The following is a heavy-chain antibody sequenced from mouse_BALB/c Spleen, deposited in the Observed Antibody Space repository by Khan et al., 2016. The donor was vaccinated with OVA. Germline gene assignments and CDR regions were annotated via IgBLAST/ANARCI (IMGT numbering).Heavy chain of an antibody. V-gene: IGHV5-6*01. Sequence: MQLKESGGDLVKPGGSLKLSCAASGFTFSSYSMSWVRQTPDKRLEWVASISSGGDYTYYPDSVQGRFTISRDNADNALYLQMSSLRSEDTAMYYCASHFNRSVDYWGQGTLGHVAA. CDR3: ASHFNRSVDY. D-gene: IGHD2-14*01. CDR1: GFTFSSYS. CDR2: ISSGGDYT. J-gene: IGHJ3*01.